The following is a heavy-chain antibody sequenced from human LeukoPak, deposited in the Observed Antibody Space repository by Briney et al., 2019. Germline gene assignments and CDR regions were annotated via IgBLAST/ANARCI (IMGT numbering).Heavy chain of an antibody. V-gene: IGHV1-2*02. Sequence: GAPVKVSCQALGYTFTDHYFHWLRQAPGQGIEWMGWIHPGRGDTNIAQKFQGRVSLTRDMSISTAYMELSRLTPDDTAVYYCARDHNWGPDYWGQGTLVSVSS. J-gene: IGHJ4*02. D-gene: IGHD7-27*01. CDR1: GYTFTDHY. CDR3: ARDHNWGPDY. CDR2: IHPGRGDT.